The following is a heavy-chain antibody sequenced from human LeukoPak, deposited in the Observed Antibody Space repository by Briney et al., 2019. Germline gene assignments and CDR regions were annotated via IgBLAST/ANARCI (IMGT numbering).Heavy chain of an antibody. CDR2: ITGSGGSA. CDR3: ANLYGDYGDY. J-gene: IGHJ4*02. CDR1: GFTFTSYA. V-gene: IGHV3-23*01. D-gene: IGHD4-17*01. Sequence: AGSLRLSCAASGFTFTSYAMSWVRQAPGKGLEWVSGITGSGGSANYADSVKGRFTISRDNSRNTLYLQMNSLRAEDTAVCYCANLYGDYGDYWGQGALVTVSS.